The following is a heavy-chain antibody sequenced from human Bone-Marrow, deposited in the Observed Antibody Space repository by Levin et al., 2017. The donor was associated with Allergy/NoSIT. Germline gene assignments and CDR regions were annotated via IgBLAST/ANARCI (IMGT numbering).Heavy chain of an antibody. D-gene: IGHD6-13*01. CDR1: GFTFSGDS. CDR2: ISSGSSSI. Sequence: GESLKISCAASGFTFSGDSMNWVRQAPGKGLEWVSYISSGSSSIYYADSVKGRFTISRDNAKNSLYLQMNSLRDEDTAVYYCARDMYTSSWAYYYAMDVWGPGTTVTVSS. V-gene: IGHV3-48*02. J-gene: IGHJ6*02. CDR3: ARDMYTSSWAYYYAMDV.